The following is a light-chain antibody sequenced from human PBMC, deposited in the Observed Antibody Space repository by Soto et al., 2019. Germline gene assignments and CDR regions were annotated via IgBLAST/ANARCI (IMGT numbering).Light chain of an antibody. J-gene: IGKJ1*01. V-gene: IGKV1-5*03. Sequence: DILMTQSPSPLPASVGDRAPFACRASQSIRSGWAWYQQKPGKAPRLLISRASSSESGGPSRFSGSGSGTEFTLPISSLQPDDLASYYGKSSNSYPWTFGQGTKGEIK. CDR1: QSIRSG. CDR3: KSSNSYPWT. CDR2: RAS.